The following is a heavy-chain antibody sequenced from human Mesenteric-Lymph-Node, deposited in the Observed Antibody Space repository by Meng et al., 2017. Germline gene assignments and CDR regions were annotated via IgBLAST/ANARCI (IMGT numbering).Heavy chain of an antibody. J-gene: IGHJ6*02. D-gene: IGHD3-22*01. V-gene: IGHV7-4-1*02. CDR2: INTNTGNP. Sequence: ASVKVSCKASGYTFTSYAMNWVRQAPGQGLEWMGWINTNTGNPTYAQGVTGRFVFSLDTSVSTAYLQISSLKAEDTAVYYCARDSRYDSSGYYYLPYYYYGMDVWGQGTTVTVSS. CDR1: GYTFTSYA. CDR3: ARDSRYDSSGYYYLPYYYYGMDV.